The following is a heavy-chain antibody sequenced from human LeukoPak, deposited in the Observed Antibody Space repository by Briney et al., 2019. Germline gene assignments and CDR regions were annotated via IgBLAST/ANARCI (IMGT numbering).Heavy chain of an antibody. Sequence: NSSETLSLTCTVSGYSISSGYYWGWIRQPPGKGLEWIGSIYHSGSTYYNPSLKSRVTISVDTSKNQFSLKLSSVTAADTAVYYCAREGCSGGSCRAFDYWGQGTLVTVSS. CDR2: IYHSGST. CDR3: AREGCSGGSCRAFDY. D-gene: IGHD2-15*01. J-gene: IGHJ4*02. V-gene: IGHV4-38-2*02. CDR1: GYSISSGYY.